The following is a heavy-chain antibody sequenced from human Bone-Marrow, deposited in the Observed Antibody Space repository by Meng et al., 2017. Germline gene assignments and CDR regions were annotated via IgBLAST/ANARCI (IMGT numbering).Heavy chain of an antibody. CDR1: GDSISSDIW. V-gene: IGHV4-4*02. D-gene: IGHD1-7*01. Sequence: QVQLQESGPGLVKPAGTLALTCTVAGDSISSDIWWRWGRQPPGKGLEWIGEVYQRGDTNYNPSLKSRVDISVDKSKNQFYLSLFSVTAADTAVYYCGRDQGRELINHWGQGTLVTVSS. CDR3: GRDQGRELINH. J-gene: IGHJ4*02. CDR2: VYQRGDT.